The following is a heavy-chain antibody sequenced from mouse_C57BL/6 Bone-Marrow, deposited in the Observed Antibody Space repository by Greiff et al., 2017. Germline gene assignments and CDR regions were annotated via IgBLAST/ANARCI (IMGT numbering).Heavy chain of an antibody. CDR1: GFTFSSYG. CDR3: ARLGYYGSSYFDY. V-gene: IGHV5-6*01. Sequence: EVMLVESGGDLVKPGGSLKLSCAASGFTFSSYGMSWVRQTPDKRLEWVATISSGGSYTYYPDSVKGRFTISRDKAKNTLYLQMRSLKSEDTAMYYCARLGYYGSSYFDYWGQGTTLTVSS. J-gene: IGHJ2*01. CDR2: ISSGGSYT. D-gene: IGHD1-1*01.